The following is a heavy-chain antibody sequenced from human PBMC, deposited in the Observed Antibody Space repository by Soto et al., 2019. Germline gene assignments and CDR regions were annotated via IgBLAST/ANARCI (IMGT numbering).Heavy chain of an antibody. V-gene: IGHV3-74*01. CDR3: ARIQRPATGDDAFDI. Sequence: GGSLRLSCAASEFTFSSHWMHWVRQAPGKGLVWVSRINTDGSSTLYADSVKGRFSISRDNAKNTLYLQMSSVRAEDTAVYYCARIQRPATGDDAFDIWGQGTMVTVSS. CDR2: INTDGSST. D-gene: IGHD5-18*01. CDR1: EFTFSSHW. J-gene: IGHJ3*02.